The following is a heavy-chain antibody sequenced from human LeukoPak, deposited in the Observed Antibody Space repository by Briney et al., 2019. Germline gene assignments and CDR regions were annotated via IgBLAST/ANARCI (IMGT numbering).Heavy chain of an antibody. Sequence: ASVKVSCKASGYTFTGYYMHWMRLAPGQGLEWMGWINPNSGGTNYAQKFQGRVTMTRDTSISTAYMELSRLRSDDTAVYYCARGIAMIVVVNTYYFDYWGQGTLVTVSS. CDR3: ARGIAMIVVVNTYYFDY. CDR2: INPNSGGT. D-gene: IGHD3-22*01. CDR1: GYTFTGYY. J-gene: IGHJ4*02. V-gene: IGHV1-2*02.